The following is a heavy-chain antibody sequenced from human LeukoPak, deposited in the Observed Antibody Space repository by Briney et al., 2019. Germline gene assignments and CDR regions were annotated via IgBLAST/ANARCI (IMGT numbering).Heavy chain of an antibody. CDR1: GYTFTSYD. D-gene: IGHD1-14*01. CDR2: MNPNSGNT. CDR3: MRGQPESYSD. V-gene: IGHV1-8*01. Sequence: ASVKVSCKASGYTFTSYDINWVRQATGQGLEWMGWMNPNSGNTGHAQKFEGRVTMTRNTSISAAYMELSSLRSEDTAVYYRMRGQPESYSDWGQGTMVTVS. J-gene: IGHJ3*01.